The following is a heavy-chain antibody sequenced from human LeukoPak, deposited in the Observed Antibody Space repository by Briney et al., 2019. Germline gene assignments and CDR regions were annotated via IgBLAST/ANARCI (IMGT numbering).Heavy chain of an antibody. V-gene: IGHV4-34*01. J-gene: IGHJ6*02. Sequence: PSETLSLTCAVYGGSFRGYYWSWIRQPPGKGLEWIGEINHSGSTNYNPSLKRRVPIPVDTSQHQFSLKLSSVPAADTPVYYCASGMGSSGWYSYYYYGMHVWGQGPTVPLSS. D-gene: IGHD6-19*01. CDR2: INHSGST. CDR3: ASGMGSSGWYSYYYYGMHV. CDR1: GGSFRGYY.